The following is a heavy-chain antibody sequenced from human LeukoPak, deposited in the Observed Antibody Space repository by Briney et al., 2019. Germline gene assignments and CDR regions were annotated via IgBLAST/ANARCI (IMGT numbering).Heavy chain of an antibody. V-gene: IGHV4-4*02. CDR1: GGSISSSNW. CDR2: IYHSGST. J-gene: IGHJ4*02. CDR3: ARRSRGGYYDSPH. D-gene: IGHD3-10*01. Sequence: SGTLSFTCAVSGGSISSSNWWSWVRQPPGKGLEWIGEIYHSGSTNYNPSLKSRVTISVDKSKNQFSLKLSSVTAADTAVYYCARRSRGGYYDSPHWGQGTLVTVSS.